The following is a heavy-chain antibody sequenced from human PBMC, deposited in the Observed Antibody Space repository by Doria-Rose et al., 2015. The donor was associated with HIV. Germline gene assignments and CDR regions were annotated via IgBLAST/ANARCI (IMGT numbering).Heavy chain of an antibody. CDR1: GVSLSSPGMG. Sequence: QITLKESGPVLVKPTETLTLTCTVSGVSLSSPGMGVSWIRQPPGKALEWFANIFSDDERSYKTSLKSRLTISRDTSKSQVVLTMTDMDPVDTATYYCARVKSSRWYHKYYFDFWGQGTLVIVSA. V-gene: IGHV2-26*01. J-gene: IGHJ4*02. D-gene: IGHD6-13*01. CDR3: ARVKSSRWYHKYYFDF. CDR2: IFSDDER.